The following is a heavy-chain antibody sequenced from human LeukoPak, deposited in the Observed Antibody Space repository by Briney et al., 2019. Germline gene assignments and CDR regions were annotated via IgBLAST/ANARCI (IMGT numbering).Heavy chain of an antibody. CDR2: IKQDGSEK. CDR3: ARVRYSGYVHYFDY. Sequence: GGSLRLSCAASGFTFSSYWMSWVRQAPGKGLEWVAIIKQDGSEKYYVDSVKGRFTISRDNAKNSLYLQMNSLRAEDTAVYYCARVRYSGYVHYFDYWGQGTLVTVSS. CDR1: GFTFSSYW. D-gene: IGHD5-12*01. J-gene: IGHJ4*02. V-gene: IGHV3-7*01.